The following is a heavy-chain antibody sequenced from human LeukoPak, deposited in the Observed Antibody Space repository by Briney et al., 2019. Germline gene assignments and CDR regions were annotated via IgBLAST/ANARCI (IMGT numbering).Heavy chain of an antibody. CDR3: ARSLDVLRFLEWFYDYYYMDV. Sequence: GRSLRLSCAASGFTFSSYAMHWVRQAPGKGLEWVAVISHDGSNKYYADSVKGRFTISRDNSKNTLYLQMNSLRAEDTAVYYCARSLDVLRFLEWFYDYYYMDVWGKGTTVTVSS. J-gene: IGHJ6*03. CDR1: GFTFSSYA. CDR2: ISHDGSNK. V-gene: IGHV3-30*04. D-gene: IGHD3-3*01.